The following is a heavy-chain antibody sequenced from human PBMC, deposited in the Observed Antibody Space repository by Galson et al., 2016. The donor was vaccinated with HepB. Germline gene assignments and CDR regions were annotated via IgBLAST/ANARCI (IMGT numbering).Heavy chain of an antibody. CDR2: IKQDGSEK. Sequence: SLRLSCASSGFTFGGFWMSWVRQAPEKGLQWVATIKQDGSEKYYVDSVRGRFTISRDNPKSSLYVRMNGLRVEDTAVYYCVRSKSMSHRFLGLPRNQRGFNYGSLVFDLWGQGMLVTVSS. D-gene: IGHD5-18*01. J-gene: IGHJ5*02. V-gene: IGHV3-7*03. CDR1: GFTFGGFW. CDR3: VRSKSMSHRFLGLPRNQRGFNYGSLVFDL.